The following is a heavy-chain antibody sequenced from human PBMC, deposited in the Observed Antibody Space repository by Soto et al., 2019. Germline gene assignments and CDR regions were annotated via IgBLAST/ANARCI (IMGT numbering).Heavy chain of an antibody. Sequence: PGGCLRLSCAASGFTYSSDSVNWVRQAPGKGLEWVSYISSSSSTIYYADSVKGRFTISRDNAKNSLYLQMNSLRAEDTAVYYCARDHYDFWSGYYDYWGQGTLVTVSS. J-gene: IGHJ4*02. V-gene: IGHV3-48*01. CDR1: GFTYSSDS. D-gene: IGHD3-3*01. CDR3: ARDHYDFWSGYYDY. CDR2: ISSSSSTI.